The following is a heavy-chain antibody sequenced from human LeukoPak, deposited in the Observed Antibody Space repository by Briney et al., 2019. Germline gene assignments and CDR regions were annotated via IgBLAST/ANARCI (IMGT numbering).Heavy chain of an antibody. V-gene: IGHV3-15*01. CDR2: MKSKPDGGTT. CDR3: TTDGYSVAATLDY. Sequence: GGSLRLSCAASGFTFSNYWMTWVRQAPGKGLEWVGRMKSKPDGGTTDYAAPVKGRFTLSRDDSKNTVYLQMNSLKTEDAAVYYCTTDGYSVAATLDYWGQGTLVTVSS. CDR1: GFTFSNYW. J-gene: IGHJ4*02. D-gene: IGHD6-19*01.